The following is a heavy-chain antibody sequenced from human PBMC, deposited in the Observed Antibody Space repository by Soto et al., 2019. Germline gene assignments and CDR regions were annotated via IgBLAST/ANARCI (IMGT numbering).Heavy chain of an antibody. J-gene: IGHJ4*02. V-gene: IGHV1-3*05. CDR2: INAGNGNT. D-gene: IGHD3-16*01. CDR1: GYTFTSYA. CDR3: ARAVGGPTSNLDY. Sequence: QVQLVQSGAEEKKPGASVKVSCKASGYTFTSYAMHWVRQAPGQRLEWMGWINAGNGNTKYLQKFQGRVTITRDTSASTAYMELSSLRSEDTAVYYCARAVGGPTSNLDYWGQGTLVTVSS.